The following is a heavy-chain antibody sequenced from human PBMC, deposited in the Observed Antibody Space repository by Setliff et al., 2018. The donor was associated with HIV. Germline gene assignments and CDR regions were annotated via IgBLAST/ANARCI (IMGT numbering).Heavy chain of an antibody. CDR3: TRGGPGGRFYYNGLDV. D-gene: IGHD2-15*01. CDR2: IRSRGYGGTS. V-gene: IGHV3-49*04. CDR1: GFTFGDYS. J-gene: IGHJ6*02. Sequence: GGSLRLSCIASGFTFGDYSMSWVRQAPGRGLEWVGFIRSRGYGGTSEYAAPVKGRFTISRDDSKSIAYLQMKSLKSEDTAVYYCTRGGPGGRFYYNGLDVWGQGTAGTVSS.